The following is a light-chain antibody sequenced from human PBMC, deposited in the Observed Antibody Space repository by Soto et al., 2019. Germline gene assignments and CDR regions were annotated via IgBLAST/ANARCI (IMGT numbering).Light chain of an antibody. J-gene: IGKJ5*01. CDR3: QQYNNWLT. Sequence: SPATLSXSPGERATLSCRASQSVSSNLAWYQQKPGQAPRLLIYGASTRATGIPARFSGSGSGTEFTLTISSLQSEDFAVYYCQQYNNWLTFGQGTRLEIK. CDR2: GAS. CDR1: QSVSSN. V-gene: IGKV3-15*01.